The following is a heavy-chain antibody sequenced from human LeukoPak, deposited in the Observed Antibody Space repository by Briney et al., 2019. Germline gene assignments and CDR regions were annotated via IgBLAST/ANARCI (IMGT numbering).Heavy chain of an antibody. CDR2: IYTSGKI. CDR3: ARGTNRSRYCSGGSCYSGFYNWFDP. D-gene: IGHD2-15*01. Sequence: PSETLSLTCTVSGGSISSGYSYWTWVRQPAGKGLEWMGHIYTSGKIDYNPSLESRVTISVDKSKNQFSLKLSSVTAADTAVYYCARGTNRSRYCSGGSCYSGFYNWFDPWGQGTLVTVSS. CDR1: GGSISSGYSY. V-gene: IGHV4-61*09. J-gene: IGHJ5*02.